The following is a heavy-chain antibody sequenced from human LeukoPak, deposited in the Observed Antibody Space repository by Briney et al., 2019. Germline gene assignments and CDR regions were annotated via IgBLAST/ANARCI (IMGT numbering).Heavy chain of an antibody. CDR1: GLTLSSYG. CDR3: ARRPDYGGTPTFDY. J-gene: IGHJ4*02. D-gene: IGHD4-23*01. V-gene: IGHV3-23*01. Sequence: GGSLRLSCAASGLTLSSYGMSWFRQAPGKGLEWLSAISGSGGSTYYADSVQGRFTISRDNSKNTLYLQMSSLRAEDTAVYYCARRPDYGGTPTFDYWGQGTLVTVSS. CDR2: ISGSGGST.